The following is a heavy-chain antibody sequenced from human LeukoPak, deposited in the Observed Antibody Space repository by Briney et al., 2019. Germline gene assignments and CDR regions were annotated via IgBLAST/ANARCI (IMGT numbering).Heavy chain of an antibody. J-gene: IGHJ5*02. CDR2: ISGIGSTI. D-gene: IGHD2-2*01. V-gene: IGHV3-48*03. Sequence: GGSLRLSCAASGFTFGSYEMNWVRQAPGKGLEWVSYISGIGSTIYYADSVKGRFTISRDNAKNSLYLQMHSLRAEDTAVYYCARYPSRYCTSTSCYLVHWGQGALVTVSS. CDR1: GFTFGSYE. CDR3: ARYPSRYCTSTSCYLVH.